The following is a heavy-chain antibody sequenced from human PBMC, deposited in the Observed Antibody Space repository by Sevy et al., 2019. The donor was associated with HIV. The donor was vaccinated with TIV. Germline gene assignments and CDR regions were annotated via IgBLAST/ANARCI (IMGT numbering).Heavy chain of an antibody. J-gene: IGHJ3*02. Sequence: GGSLRLSCAASGFTFSSYSMNWVRQAPGKGLEWVSYISSSSSTIYYAYSVKGRFTISRDNAKNSLYLQMNSLRDEDTAVYYCARDTYYYDSSGLPIDAFDIWGQGTMVTVSS. V-gene: IGHV3-48*02. CDR3: ARDTYYYDSSGLPIDAFDI. CDR2: ISSSSSTI. CDR1: GFTFSSYS. D-gene: IGHD3-22*01.